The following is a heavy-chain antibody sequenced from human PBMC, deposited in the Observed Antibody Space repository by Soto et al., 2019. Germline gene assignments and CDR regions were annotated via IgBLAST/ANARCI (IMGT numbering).Heavy chain of an antibody. CDR2: IDPNNGRT. V-gene: IGHV1-3*01. CDR1: GYTFTYNA. J-gene: IGHJ4*02. CDR3: ARGRWTQTTADYFLDY. D-gene: IGHD3-10*01. Sequence: VASVKVSCKASGYTFTYNAIHCVRQAPGQRPEWMGWIDPNNGRTKYSGKFQGRFTIARDTSANTAYMELTSLTSEDTTVYYCARGRWTQTTADYFLDYWGQGTQVTVSS.